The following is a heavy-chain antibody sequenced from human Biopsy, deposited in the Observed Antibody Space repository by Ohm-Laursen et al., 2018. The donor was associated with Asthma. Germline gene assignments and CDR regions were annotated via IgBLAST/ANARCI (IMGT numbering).Heavy chain of an antibody. CDR2: ISYDRSNK. J-gene: IGHJ6*02. D-gene: IGHD3-3*01. CDR3: AKWDTYYDFWSGYYTRYNYYYYGMDV. Sequence: SLTLSCTASGFTFSSYGMHWVRQAPGKGLEWAAVISYDRSNKYYADSVKGRFTISRDNSKNTLYLQMNSLRAEDTAVYYCAKWDTYYDFWSGYYTRYNYYYYGMDVWGQGTTVTVSS. V-gene: IGHV3-30*18. CDR1: GFTFSSYG.